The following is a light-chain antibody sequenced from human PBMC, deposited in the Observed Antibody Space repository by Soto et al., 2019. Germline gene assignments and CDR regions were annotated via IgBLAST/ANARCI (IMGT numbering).Light chain of an antibody. Sequence: EIVLTQSPGTLSLSPGERATLSCRASQSVSSSYLAWYQQKPGQAPRLLIYGASGRATGIPDRFSGSGSGTDFTLTISRLEPEDFAEYYCQQYGSSPGITFGQGTRLEIK. CDR1: QSVSSSY. J-gene: IGKJ5*01. CDR2: GAS. CDR3: QQYGSSPGIT. V-gene: IGKV3-20*01.